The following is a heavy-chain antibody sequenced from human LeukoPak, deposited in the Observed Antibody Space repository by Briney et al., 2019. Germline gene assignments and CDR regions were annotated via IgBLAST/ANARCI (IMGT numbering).Heavy chain of an antibody. CDR3: VTYSSSWYYFDY. CDR2: IWYDGSNK. D-gene: IGHD6-13*01. V-gene: IGHV3-33*08. J-gene: IGHJ4*02. CDR1: GFTFSSYG. Sequence: PERSLRLSCAACGFTFSSYGMPRGPHSPGKGREWVAVIWYDGSNKYYADSVKGRFTISRDNSKNTLYLQMNSLRAEDTAVYYCVTYSSSWYYFDYWGQGTLVTVSS.